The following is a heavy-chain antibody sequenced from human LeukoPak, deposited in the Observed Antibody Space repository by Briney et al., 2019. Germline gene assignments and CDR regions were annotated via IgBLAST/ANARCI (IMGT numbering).Heavy chain of an antibody. D-gene: IGHD6-19*01. V-gene: IGHV4-59*01. J-gene: IGHJ5*02. Sequence: PSETLSRNCTVCGGSINSYYWSWIRQPPGKGLEGIRYIYYSGRTDYNPSLKSRVTISIDTSKNQFSLKLSSVTAADTAVYYCARVPNSSGWRSYNWFDPWGQGTLVTVSS. CDR2: IYYSGRT. CDR1: GGSINSYY. CDR3: ARVPNSSGWRSYNWFDP.